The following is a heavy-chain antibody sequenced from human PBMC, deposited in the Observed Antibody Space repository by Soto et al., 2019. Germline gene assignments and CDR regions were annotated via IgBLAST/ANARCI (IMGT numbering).Heavy chain of an antibody. Sequence: ASVKVSCKASGGTFSSYAISWVRQAPGQGLEWMGGIIPIFGTANYAQTFQGRVTITADKSTSTAYMELSSLRSEDTAVYYCASADTAMAPFDYWGQGTLVTVSS. J-gene: IGHJ4*02. V-gene: IGHV1-69*06. CDR3: ASADTAMAPFDY. CDR2: IIPIFGTA. D-gene: IGHD5-18*01. CDR1: GGTFSSYA.